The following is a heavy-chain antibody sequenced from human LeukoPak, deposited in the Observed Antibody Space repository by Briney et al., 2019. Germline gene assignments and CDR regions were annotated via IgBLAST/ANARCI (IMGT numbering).Heavy chain of an antibody. CDR1: GFTFSSYW. CDR2: IKQDGSET. Sequence: GGSLRLSCAASGFTFSSYWMSWVRQAPGKGLEWVANIKQDGSETYYVDSVKGRITISRDNAKNSLYLQMNSLRAEDTAVYYCARVSYYYDSSGYYVDAFDIWGQGTMVTVSS. CDR3: ARVSYYYDSSGYYVDAFDI. J-gene: IGHJ3*02. V-gene: IGHV3-7*05. D-gene: IGHD3-22*01.